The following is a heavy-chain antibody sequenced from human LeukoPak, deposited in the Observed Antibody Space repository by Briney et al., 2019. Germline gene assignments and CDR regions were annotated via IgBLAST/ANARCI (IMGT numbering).Heavy chain of an antibody. CDR3: ARSRAFNSGAFDP. CDR2: ISNSGST. Sequence: AETLSLTCAVSGGYVNRGTFFWTWIRKPPGKGLEWIGYISNSGSTNYHPSLKSRVTISSDTSKTQFSLRLNSVTAADTAVYYCARSRAFNSGAFDPWGQGSLVTVSS. V-gene: IGHV4-61*01. J-gene: IGHJ5*02. D-gene: IGHD1-26*01. CDR1: GGYVNRGTFF.